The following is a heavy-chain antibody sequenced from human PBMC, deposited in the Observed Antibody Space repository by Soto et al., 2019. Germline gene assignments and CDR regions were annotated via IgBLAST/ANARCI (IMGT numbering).Heavy chain of an antibody. CDR3: ARESWVFDY. D-gene: IGHD3-10*01. CDR2: IDQSGGNK. CDR1: GFIFTNFW. Sequence: VGSLRLSGAASGFIFTNFWMTWVRQAPGKGLEWVANIDQSGGNKYYVDSVKGRFIISRDNSKNTLYLQMNSLRADDTAVYYCARESWVFDYWGQGTVVTVSS. J-gene: IGHJ4*02. V-gene: IGHV3-7*03.